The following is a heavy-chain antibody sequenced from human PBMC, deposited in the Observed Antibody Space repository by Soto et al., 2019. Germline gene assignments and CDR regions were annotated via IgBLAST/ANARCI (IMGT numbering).Heavy chain of an antibody. CDR2: IYSGGST. CDR3: ARESYYYGSGSSSVRVYFDY. J-gene: IGHJ4*02. D-gene: IGHD3-10*01. Sequence: GGSLRLSCAASGFTVSSNYMSWVRHAPGKGLEWVSVIYSGGSTYYADSVKGRFTISRDNSKNTLYLQMNSLRAEDTAVYYCARESYYYGSGSSSVRVYFDYWGQGTLVTVSS. V-gene: IGHV3-66*01. CDR1: GFTVSSNY.